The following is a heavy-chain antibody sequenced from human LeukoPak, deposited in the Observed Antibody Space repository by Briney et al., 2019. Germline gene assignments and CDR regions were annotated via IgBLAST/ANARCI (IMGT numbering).Heavy chain of an antibody. CDR3: ARPSRFRARYYYYYMDV. CDR2: IYSSGNT. J-gene: IGHJ6*03. V-gene: IGHV4-39*01. CDR1: GDSISSGRNY. Sequence: SETLSLTCSVSGDSISSGRNYWGWIRQSPGRGLEWIASIYSSGNTHSNPSLKSRVSISVDTSKNQFSLKLSSVTAADTAVYYCARPSRFRARYYYYYMDVWGKGTTVTVSS.